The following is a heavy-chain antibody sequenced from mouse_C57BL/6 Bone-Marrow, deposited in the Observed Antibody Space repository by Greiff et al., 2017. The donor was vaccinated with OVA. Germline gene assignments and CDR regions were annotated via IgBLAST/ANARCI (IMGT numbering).Heavy chain of an antibody. CDR3: VRETPYYYGSSFAY. CDR2: IRSKSSNYAT. Sequence: EVMLVESGGGLVQPKGSLKLSCAASGFTFNTYAMHWVRQAPGKGLEWVARIRSKSSNYATYYADSVKDRFTISRDDSQSMLYLQMNNLKTEDTAMYYCVRETPYYYGSSFAYWGQGTLVTVSA. CDR1: GFTFNTYA. D-gene: IGHD1-1*01. V-gene: IGHV10-3*01. J-gene: IGHJ3*01.